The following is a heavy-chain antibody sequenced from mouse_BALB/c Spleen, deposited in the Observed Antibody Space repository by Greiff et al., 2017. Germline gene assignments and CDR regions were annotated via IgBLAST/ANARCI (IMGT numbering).Heavy chain of an antibody. Sequence: EVKLQESGGGLVQPGGSLKLSCAASGFTFSSYTMSWVRQTPEKRLEWVAYISNGGGSTYYPATVKGRFTISRDNAKNTLYLQMSSLKSEDTAMYYCARLITTAKNYFDYWGQGTTLTVSS. CDR2: ISNGGGST. CDR1: GFTFSSYT. CDR3: ARLITTAKNYFDY. J-gene: IGHJ2*01. D-gene: IGHD1-2*01. V-gene: IGHV5-12-2*01.